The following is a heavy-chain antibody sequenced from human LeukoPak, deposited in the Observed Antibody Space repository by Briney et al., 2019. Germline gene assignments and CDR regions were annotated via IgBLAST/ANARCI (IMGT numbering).Heavy chain of an antibody. CDR2: SVYDKTNE. Sequence: GGSLRLSCAASGFTFNNYGIHWVRQGPGRGLEWVAFSVYDKTNEFYADSVKGRFTISRDNSKNTLYLQMNSLRAEDTAVYYCASGSQIRGFDYWGQGTLVTVSS. D-gene: IGHD1-26*01. CDR3: ASGSQIRGFDY. V-gene: IGHV3-30*19. J-gene: IGHJ4*02. CDR1: GFTFNNYG.